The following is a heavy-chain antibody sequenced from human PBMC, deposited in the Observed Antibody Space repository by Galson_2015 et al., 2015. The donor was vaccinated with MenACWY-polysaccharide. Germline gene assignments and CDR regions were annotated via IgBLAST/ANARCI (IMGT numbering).Heavy chain of an antibody. Sequence: SVKVSCKASGYTFTSYYMHWVRQATGQGLEWMGIINHSGGSTSYAQKFQGKVTMTRDTSTRTVYMELSSLGSEDTTVYYCAREVIDLDLGDDYWGQGTLVTVSS. CDR2: INHSGGST. V-gene: IGHV1-46*01. J-gene: IGHJ4*02. CDR3: AREVIDLDLGDDY. D-gene: IGHD3-16*02. CDR1: GYTFTSYY.